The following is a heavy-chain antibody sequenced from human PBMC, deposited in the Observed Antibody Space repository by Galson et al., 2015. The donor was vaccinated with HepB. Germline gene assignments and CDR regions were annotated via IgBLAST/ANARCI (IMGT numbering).Heavy chain of an antibody. J-gene: IGHJ4*02. CDR2: ISSSSSTI. CDR1: GFTFSSYS. V-gene: IGHV3-48*02. Sequence: SLRLSCAASGFTFSSYSMNWVRQAPGKGLEWVSYISSSSSTIYYADSVKGRFTISRDNAKNSLYLQMNSLRDEDTAVYYCARDPSLLYYYDSSGYLDYWGQGTLVTVSS. CDR3: ARDPSLLYYYDSSGYLDY. D-gene: IGHD3-22*01.